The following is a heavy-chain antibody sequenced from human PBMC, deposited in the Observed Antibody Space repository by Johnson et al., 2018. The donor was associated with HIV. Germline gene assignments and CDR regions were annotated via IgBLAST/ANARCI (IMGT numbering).Heavy chain of an antibody. CDR2: IKQDGSEK. D-gene: IGHD3-3*02. Sequence: VQLVESGGGLVQPGGSLRLSCAASGFTFSSYWMNWVRQAPGKGLEWVASIKQDGSEKYYVDSVKGRFTISRDNAKNSLYLQMNSLRAEDTALYYCAKDTLLESGFDIWGQGTMVTVSS. J-gene: IGHJ3*02. CDR3: AKDTLLESGFDI. V-gene: IGHV3-7*03. CDR1: GFTFSSYW.